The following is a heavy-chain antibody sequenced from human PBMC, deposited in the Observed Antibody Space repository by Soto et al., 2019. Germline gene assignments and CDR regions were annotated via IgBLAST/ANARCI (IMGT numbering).Heavy chain of an antibody. Sequence: EVQMLESGGGLVQPGGSLRLSCAASGFTFSSYAMSWVRQAPGKGLEWVSAISGSGGSTYYADSVKGRFTISRDNSKNSLSLQRISMRAEDTAVYSCAKDRGYSYSSRYDYCFQVTVVTVSS. J-gene: IGHJ4*02. CDR1: GFTFSSYA. D-gene: IGHD5-18*01. CDR3: AKDRGYSYSSRYDY. V-gene: IGHV3-23*01. CDR2: ISGSGGST.